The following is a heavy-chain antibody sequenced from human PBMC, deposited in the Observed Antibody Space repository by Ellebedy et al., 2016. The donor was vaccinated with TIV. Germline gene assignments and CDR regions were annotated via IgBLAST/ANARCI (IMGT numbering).Heavy chain of an antibody. CDR3: ARGTGRFGELPWFDP. Sequence: MPSETLSLTCTVSGGSITSYYWSWIRQPPGKGLEWIGYFYYSGSTNYNPSLKSRVTISLDTSRNQFSLKLSSVTAADTAVYYCARGTGRFGELPWFDPWGQGTQVTVSS. V-gene: IGHV4-59*01. J-gene: IGHJ5*02. CDR2: FYYSGST. CDR1: GGSITSYY. D-gene: IGHD3-10*01.